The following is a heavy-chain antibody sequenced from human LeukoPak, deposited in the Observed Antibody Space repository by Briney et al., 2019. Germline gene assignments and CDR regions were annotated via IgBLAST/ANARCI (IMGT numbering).Heavy chain of an antibody. V-gene: IGHV3-48*01. CDR2: IGTSSTTI. CDR3: ARFAAGGSYYYYMDV. D-gene: IGHD6-25*01. Sequence: GGSLRLSCAASGFTFSSYSMDWVRQPPGKGLEWVSNIGTSSTTIYYADSVKGRFTISRDNAKNSLYLQMNSLRADDTAVYYCARFAAGGSYYYYMDVWGKGTTVTVSS. J-gene: IGHJ6*03. CDR1: GFTFSSYS.